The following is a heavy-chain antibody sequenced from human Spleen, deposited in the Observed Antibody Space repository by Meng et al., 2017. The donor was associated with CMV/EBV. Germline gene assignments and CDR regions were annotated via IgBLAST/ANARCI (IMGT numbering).Heavy chain of an antibody. CDR2: IYYSGST. J-gene: IGHJ5*02. D-gene: IGHD4-17*01. CDR1: GGSISSSSYY. V-gene: IGHV4-39*07. Sequence: SETLSLTCTVSGGSISSSSYYWGWLRQPPGKGLEWIGSIYYSGSTYYNPSLKSRVTISVDTSKNQFSLKLSSVPAADTAVYYCALTTVNWFDPWGPGTLVTVSS. CDR3: ALTTVNWFDP.